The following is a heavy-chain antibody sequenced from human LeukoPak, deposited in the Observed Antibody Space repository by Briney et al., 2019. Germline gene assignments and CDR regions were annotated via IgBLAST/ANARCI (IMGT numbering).Heavy chain of an antibody. CDR3: AKPQYGSGGIVLNAFDI. V-gene: IGHV3-21*04. Sequence: GGSLRLSCAASGFTFSAYKMSWVRQAPGKGLEWVSSISSTSTYIYYADSVKGRFTISRDNAKNSLYLQMNSLRAEDTALYYCAKPQYGSGGIVLNAFDIWGQGTMVTVSS. CDR1: GFTFSAYK. CDR2: ISSTSTYI. D-gene: IGHD3-10*01. J-gene: IGHJ3*02.